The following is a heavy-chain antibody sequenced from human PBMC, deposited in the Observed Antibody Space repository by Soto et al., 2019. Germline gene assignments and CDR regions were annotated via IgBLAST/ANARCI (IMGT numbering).Heavy chain of an antibody. CDR1: GYPFTSYG. CDR3: EGESYYDCSCSNWYFDL. CDR2: ISAYNGNT. Sequence: QVQLVPSGAEVKKPGASVTVSCKASGYPFTSYGISWVRQAPGQGLEWMGWISAYNGNTNYAQKLQGRVTMTTDTARRKAYVERRSGRSDATAVYYCEGESYYDCSCSNWYFDLWGRGTLVTVFS. V-gene: IGHV1-18*01. J-gene: IGHJ2*01. D-gene: IGHD3-22*01.